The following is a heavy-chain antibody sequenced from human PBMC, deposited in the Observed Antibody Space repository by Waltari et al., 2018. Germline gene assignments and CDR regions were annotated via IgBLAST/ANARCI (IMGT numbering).Heavy chain of an antibody. CDR2: IYTSGST. CDR1: GGSISSGSYY. Sequence: QVQLQESGPGLVKPSQTLSLTCTVSGGSISSGSYYWSWIRQPAGKGLEWIGRIYTSGSTNYNPSLKSRVTISVDTSKNQFSLKLSSVTAADTAVYYCARGYRGYSYGQRKYYYYYYYMDVWGKGTTVTVSS. CDR3: ARGYRGYSYGQRKYYYYYYYMDV. V-gene: IGHV4-61*02. J-gene: IGHJ6*03. D-gene: IGHD5-18*01.